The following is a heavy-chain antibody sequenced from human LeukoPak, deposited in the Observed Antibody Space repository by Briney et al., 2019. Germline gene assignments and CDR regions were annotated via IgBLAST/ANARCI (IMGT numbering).Heavy chain of an antibody. CDR2: LSSSSGYI. J-gene: IGHJ3*01. Sequence: GGSLRLSCAASGFFISRSHMNWVRQTPGKGLEWVSSLSSSSGYIYYSDSVRGRFTISRDNAKNSLYLQMNDLRVEDTAVYYCAGGPAANDAFDLWGLGTMVTVSS. CDR1: GFFISRSH. D-gene: IGHD2-2*01. CDR3: AGGPAANDAFDL. V-gene: IGHV3-21*01.